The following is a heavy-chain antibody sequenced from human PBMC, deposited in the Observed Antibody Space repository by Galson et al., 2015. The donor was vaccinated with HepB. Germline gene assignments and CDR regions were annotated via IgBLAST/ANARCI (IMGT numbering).Heavy chain of an antibody. J-gene: IGHJ5*02. V-gene: IGHV3-64*01. Sequence: SLRLSCAASGFTFSSYAMHWVRQVPGKGLEYVSAISSNGGSTYYANSVKGRFTISRDNSKNTLYLQMGSLRAEDMAVYYCARGGPAVLSSLRFDPWGQGTLVTVSS. CDR1: GFTFSSYA. CDR2: ISSNGGST. CDR3: ARGGPAVLSSLRFDP. D-gene: IGHD2/OR15-2a*01.